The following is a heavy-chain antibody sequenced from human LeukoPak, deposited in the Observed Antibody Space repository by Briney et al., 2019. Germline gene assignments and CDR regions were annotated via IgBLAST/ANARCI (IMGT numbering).Heavy chain of an antibody. CDR1: GFTFSTYS. CDR2: ISVDSNYI. J-gene: IGHJ3*02. Sequence: GGSLRLSCAASGFTFSTYSMNWVRQAPGKGLEWVSSISVDSNYIYYAASVRGRFTISRDNAKNSLYLQMNSLRAEDTAVYYCAREGDYYDSSGYPRRKNAFDIWGQGTMVTVSS. D-gene: IGHD3-22*01. CDR3: AREGDYYDSSGYPRRKNAFDI. V-gene: IGHV3-21*01.